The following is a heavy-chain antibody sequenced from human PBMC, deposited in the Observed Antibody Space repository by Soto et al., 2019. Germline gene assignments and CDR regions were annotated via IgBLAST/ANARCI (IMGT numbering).Heavy chain of an antibody. Sequence: GGSLRLSCAASGFTFSSYSMNWVRQAPGKGLEWVSSISSSSSYIYYADSVKGRFAITRDNAKNSLYLQMNSLRAEDTAVYYCARDPGDAFDIWGQGTMVTVSS. D-gene: IGHD7-27*01. CDR1: GFTFSSYS. CDR3: ARDPGDAFDI. V-gene: IGHV3-21*01. CDR2: ISSSSSYI. J-gene: IGHJ3*02.